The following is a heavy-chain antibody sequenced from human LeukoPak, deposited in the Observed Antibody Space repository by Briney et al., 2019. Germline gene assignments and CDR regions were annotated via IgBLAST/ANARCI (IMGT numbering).Heavy chain of an antibody. CDR2: ISWDGGST. CDR3: AKDWAAAAGRYYYYGMDV. D-gene: IGHD6-13*01. CDR1: GFTFDDYT. V-gene: IGHV3-43*01. J-gene: IGHJ6*02. Sequence: GGSLRLSCAASGFTFDDYTMHWVRQAPGKGLEWVSLISWDGGSTYYADSVKGRFTISRDSSKNSLYLQMNSLRTEDTALYYCAKDWAAAAGRYYYYGMDVWGQGTTVTVSS.